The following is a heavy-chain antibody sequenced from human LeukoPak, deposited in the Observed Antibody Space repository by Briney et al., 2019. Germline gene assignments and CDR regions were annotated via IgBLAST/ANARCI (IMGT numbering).Heavy chain of an antibody. Sequence: SETLSLTCAVSGGSISSGGYSWSWIRQPPGKGLEWIGYIYHSGSTYYNPSLKSRVTISVDRSKNQFSLKLSSVTAADTAVYYCARASGSYTRAFDYWGQGTLVTVSS. CDR2: IYHSGST. CDR3: ARASGSYTRAFDY. CDR1: GGSISSGGYS. V-gene: IGHV4-30-2*01. J-gene: IGHJ4*02. D-gene: IGHD1-26*01.